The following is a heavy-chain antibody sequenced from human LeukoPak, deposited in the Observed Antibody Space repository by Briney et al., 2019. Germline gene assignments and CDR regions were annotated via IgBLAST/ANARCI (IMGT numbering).Heavy chain of an antibody. CDR1: GGTFSSYT. CDR3: ARDRPAMATIPYYFDY. D-gene: IGHD5-24*01. J-gene: IGHJ4*02. CDR2: IIPILGIA. Sequence: ASVKASCKASGGTFSSYTISWVRQAPGQGLEWMGRIIPILGIANYAQKFHGRVTITADKSTSTAYMELSSLRSEDTAVYYCARDRPAMATIPYYFDYWGQGTLVTVSS. V-gene: IGHV1-69*04.